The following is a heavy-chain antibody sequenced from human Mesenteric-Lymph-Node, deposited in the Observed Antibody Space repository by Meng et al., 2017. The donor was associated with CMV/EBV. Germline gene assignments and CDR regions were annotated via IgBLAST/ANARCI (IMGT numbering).Heavy chain of an antibody. V-gene: IGHV3-48*04. CDR1: GFTFSKYS. Sequence: GESLKISCATSGFTFSKYSMSWVRQAPGKGLEWVSYISRSGSVIHYADSVKGRFTISRDNAKSSLYLQMDSLRAEDTAVYFCVRDTLYDVLSGYARLDNWGQGTLVTVSS. CDR2: ISRSGSVI. J-gene: IGHJ4*02. D-gene: IGHD3-3*01. CDR3: VRDTLYDVLSGYARLDN.